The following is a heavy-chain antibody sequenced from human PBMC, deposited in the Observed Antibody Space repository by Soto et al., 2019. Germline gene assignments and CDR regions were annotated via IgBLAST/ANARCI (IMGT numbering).Heavy chain of an antibody. D-gene: IGHD2-15*01. CDR2: MNPNSGNT. Sequence: ASVRVSCKASGYTFTSYDINWVRQATGQGLEWMGWMNPNSGNTGYAQKFQGRVTMTRNTSISTAYMELSSLRSEDTAVYYCARGRSDCSGGSCYLSFDAFDIWGQGTMVTVSS. V-gene: IGHV1-8*01. J-gene: IGHJ3*02. CDR3: ARGRSDCSGGSCYLSFDAFDI. CDR1: GYTFTSYD.